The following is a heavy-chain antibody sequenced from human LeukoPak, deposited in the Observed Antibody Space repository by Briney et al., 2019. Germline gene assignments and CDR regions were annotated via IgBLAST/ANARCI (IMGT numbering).Heavy chain of an antibody. CDR1: GGSFSGYY. D-gene: IGHD6-6*01. CDR3: ARCNGIAAPPRD. CDR2: INHSGST. Sequence: SETLSLTCAVYGGSFSGYYWSWIRQPPGKRLEWIGEINHSGSTNYNPSLKSRVTISVDTSKNQFSLKLSSVTAADTAVYYCARCNGIAAPPRDWGQGTLVTVSS. J-gene: IGHJ4*02. V-gene: IGHV4-34*01.